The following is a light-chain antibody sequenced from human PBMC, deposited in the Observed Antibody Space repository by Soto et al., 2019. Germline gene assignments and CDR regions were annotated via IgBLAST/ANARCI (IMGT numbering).Light chain of an antibody. V-gene: IGLV2-14*03. CDR1: SSDIGAYNF. CDR2: DVN. J-gene: IGLJ2*01. Sequence: QSVLTQPASVSGSPGQSITISCTGTSSDIGAYNFVSWYHHHPGKAPTLMLYDVNIRPSGVSNRFSGSKSGNTASLTISGLQAEDEADYYCTSWTTSTTMIFGGGTKVTVL. CDR3: TSWTTSTTMI.